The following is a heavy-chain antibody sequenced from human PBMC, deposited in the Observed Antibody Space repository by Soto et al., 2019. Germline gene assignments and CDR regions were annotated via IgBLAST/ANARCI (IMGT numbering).Heavy chain of an antibody. D-gene: IGHD2-2*01. J-gene: IGHJ5*02. CDR3: ARDSRTGCSSTDCYMS. CDR2: IYYSGST. V-gene: IGHV4-31*03. Sequence: ASETLSLTCTVSGGSISSGGYYWSWIRQHPGKGLEWIGYIYYSGSTYYNPSLKSRVTMSVDKSNNQFSLNLMSVTAADTATYYCARDSRTGCSSTDCYMSWGRGILVTVSS. CDR1: GGSISSGGYY.